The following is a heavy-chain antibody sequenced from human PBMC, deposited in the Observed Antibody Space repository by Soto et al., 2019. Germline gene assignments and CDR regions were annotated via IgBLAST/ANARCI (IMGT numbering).Heavy chain of an antibody. V-gene: IGHV1-18*04. D-gene: IGHD4-17*01. Sequence: KVPCKSSGYTFTTYDIRWVGQAPGQGLELMRGIRANNADTNYAQKLQRRITMTTDTSTTTAYMELRSLRSDDTAVYYCARVGPCDDYHFVFYCGLEVWGEGTSV. CDR3: ARVGPCDDYHFVFYCGLEV. J-gene: IGHJ6*01. CDR2: IRANNADT. CDR1: GYTFTTYD.